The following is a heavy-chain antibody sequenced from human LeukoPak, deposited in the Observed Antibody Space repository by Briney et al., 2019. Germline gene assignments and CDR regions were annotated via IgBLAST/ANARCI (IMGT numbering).Heavy chain of an antibody. CDR3: ARSYGSAPDV. Sequence: GGSLRLSCAASGFTFNRYAMNWVRQAPGRGLEWGSGISGSGGSTYYADSVKGRFTISRDNAKNSLYLQMNSLRAEDTAVYYCARSYGSAPDVWGQGTTVTVSS. CDR1: GFTFNRYA. J-gene: IGHJ6*02. D-gene: IGHD3-10*01. CDR2: ISGSGGST. V-gene: IGHV3-23*01.